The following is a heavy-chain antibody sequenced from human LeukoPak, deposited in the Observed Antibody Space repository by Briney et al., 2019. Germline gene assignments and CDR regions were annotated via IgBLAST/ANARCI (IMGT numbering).Heavy chain of an antibody. CDR1: GFTFSSYA. CDR2: SGDGGNT. CDR3: GKSGSRDWDYFEY. J-gene: IGHJ4*02. Sequence: PGGSLRLSCAASGFTFSSYAMNWVRQAPGKGLEWVSTSGDGGNTHSAASVRGRFTISRANSKNTLFMQMNSLRAEDTAVYYCGKSGSRDWDYFEYWGQGTLVTASS. D-gene: IGHD6-19*01. V-gene: IGHV3-23*01.